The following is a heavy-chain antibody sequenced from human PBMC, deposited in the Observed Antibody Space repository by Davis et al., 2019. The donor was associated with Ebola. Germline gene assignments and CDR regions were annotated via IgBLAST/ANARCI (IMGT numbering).Heavy chain of an antibody. V-gene: IGHV3-7*03. CDR3: ARDAHSDQLLFNCLDP. J-gene: IGHJ5*02. CDR2: IKEDGSEK. D-gene: IGHD2-2*01. CDR1: GFTFSSYW. Sequence: PGGSLRLSCAASGFTFSSYWMSWVRQAPGKGLEWVANIKEDGSEKYYVDFVKGRFTISRDNAKNSLYLQMNSLRAEDTAVYYCARDAHSDQLLFNCLDPWGQGTLVTVSS.